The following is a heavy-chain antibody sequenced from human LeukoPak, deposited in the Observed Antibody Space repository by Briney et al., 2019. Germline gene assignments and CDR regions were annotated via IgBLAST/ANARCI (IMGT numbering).Heavy chain of an antibody. J-gene: IGHJ4*02. V-gene: IGHV3-30*03. CDR2: ISYDGSNK. CDR1: GFTFSSYG. Sequence: GGSLRLSCAASGFTFSSYGMHWVRQAPGKGLEWVAVISYDGSNKYYADPVKGRFTISRDNSKNTLYLQMNSLRTEDTAVYYCARSAAAGRRVATFGYWGQGTLVIVSS. D-gene: IGHD5-12*01. CDR3: ARSAAAGRRVATFGY.